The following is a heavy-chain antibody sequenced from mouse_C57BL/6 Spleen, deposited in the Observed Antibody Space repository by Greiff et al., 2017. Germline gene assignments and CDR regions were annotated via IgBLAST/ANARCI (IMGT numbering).Heavy chain of an antibody. CDR1: GFNIKDYY. V-gene: IGHV14-2*01. CDR3: ARVPWGTDYFDY. J-gene: IGHJ2*01. CDR2: IDPEDGET. Sequence: EVQLVESGAELVKPGASVKLSCTASGFNIKDYYMHWVKQRPEQGLEWIGRIDPEDGETKYAPKFQGKATITADTSSNTAYLQLSSLTSEDTAVYYCARVPWGTDYFDYWGQGTTLTVSS.